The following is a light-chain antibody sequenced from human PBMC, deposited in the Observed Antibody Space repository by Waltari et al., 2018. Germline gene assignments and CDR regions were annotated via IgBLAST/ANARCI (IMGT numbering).Light chain of an antibody. J-gene: IGKJ2*03. Sequence: DIVMTQTPLSLPVTPGEPASISCRSSQSLLDSDGYTHLHWYLQKPGQSPQLLIYLGSNRASGVPDRFSGSGSGTDFTLKISRVEAEDVVVYYCMQTLQTPYSFGQGTKVEIK. CDR3: MQTLQTPYS. V-gene: IGKV2-28*01. CDR2: LGS. CDR1: QSLLDSDGYTH.